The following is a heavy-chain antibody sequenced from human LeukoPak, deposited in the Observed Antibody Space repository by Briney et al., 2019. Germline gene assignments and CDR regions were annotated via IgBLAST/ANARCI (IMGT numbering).Heavy chain of an antibody. Sequence: GGSLRLSCSVSGFTFSSYAMHWVRQAPGKGLEYVSAISSNGGSTYYADSVKGRFTISRDNSKNTLYPQMSSLRAEDTAVYYCVKDGDTAMVTFDYWGQGTLVTVSS. V-gene: IGHV3-64D*06. J-gene: IGHJ4*02. CDR2: ISSNGGST. CDR3: VKDGDTAMVTFDY. D-gene: IGHD5-18*01. CDR1: GFTFSSYA.